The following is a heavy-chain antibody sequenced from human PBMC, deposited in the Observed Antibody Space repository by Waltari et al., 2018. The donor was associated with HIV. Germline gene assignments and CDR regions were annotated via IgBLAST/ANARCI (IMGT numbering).Heavy chain of an antibody. J-gene: IGHJ6*02. D-gene: IGHD2-2*01. CDR3: ARGNVVVPVEYYYYGMDV. V-gene: IGHV1-69*06. CDR1: GGTFSSYA. CDR2: IIPIFGTA. Sequence: QVQLVQSGAEVKKPGSSVKVYCKASGGTFSSYAISWVRQAPGQGLEWMGGIIPIFGTANYAQKFQGRVTITADKSTSTAYMELSSLRSEDTAVYYCARGNVVVPVEYYYYGMDVWGQGTTVTVSS.